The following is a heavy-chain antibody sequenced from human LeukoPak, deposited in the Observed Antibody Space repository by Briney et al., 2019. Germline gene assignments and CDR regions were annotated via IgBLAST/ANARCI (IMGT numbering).Heavy chain of an antibody. J-gene: IGHJ4*02. D-gene: IGHD2-15*01. V-gene: IGHV3-23*01. Sequence: PGGSLRLSCAATGFTFSNYAMRWVRQAPGRGLEWVSAISNNGGSTYDADSMKGRFTISRDNSKNTLHLQMNSLRAEDTAVYHCARQLGYCSDGSCYFDYWGQGTLVTVSS. CDR2: ISNNGGST. CDR3: ARQLGYCSDGSCYFDY. CDR1: GFTFSNYA.